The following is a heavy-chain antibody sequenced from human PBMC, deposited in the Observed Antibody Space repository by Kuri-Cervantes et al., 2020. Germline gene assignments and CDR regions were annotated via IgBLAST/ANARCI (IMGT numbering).Heavy chain of an antibody. Sequence: SETLSLTCAVYGGSSSDYSWTWIRQPPGGGLEWIGEINHGGASNYNPSLKNRVSMSVDTSTTQFSLKLISVTAADTAVYFCARLALYDSSGYYLYYFDYWGQGILVTVSS. CDR3: ARLALYDSSGYYLYYFDY. J-gene: IGHJ4*02. CDR1: GGSSSDYS. CDR2: INHGGAS. D-gene: IGHD3-22*01. V-gene: IGHV4-34*01.